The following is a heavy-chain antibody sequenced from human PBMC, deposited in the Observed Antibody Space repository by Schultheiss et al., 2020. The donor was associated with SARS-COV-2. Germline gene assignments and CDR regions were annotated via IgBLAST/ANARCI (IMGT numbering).Heavy chain of an antibody. CDR2: IYYSGST. J-gene: IGHJ4*02. CDR3: ARGPYYDFWSGMGFDY. D-gene: IGHD3-3*01. Sequence: SETLSLTCTVSGGSISSYYWSWIRQPPGKGLEWIGYIYYSGSTNYNPSLKSRVTISVDTSKNQFSLKLSSVTAADTAVYYCARGPYYDFWSGMGFDYWGQGTLVTVSS. V-gene: IGHV4-59*01. CDR1: GGSISSYY.